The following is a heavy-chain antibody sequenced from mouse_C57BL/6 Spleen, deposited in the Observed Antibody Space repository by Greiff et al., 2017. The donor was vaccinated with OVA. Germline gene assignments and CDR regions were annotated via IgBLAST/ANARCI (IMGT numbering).Heavy chain of an antibody. CDR1: GFTFSDYG. Sequence: VQLKESGGGLVKPGGSLKLSCAASGFTFSDYGMHWVRQAPEKGLEWVAYISSGSSTIYYADTVKGRFTISRDNAKNTLFLQMTSLRSEDTAMYYCARLGGYDEAMDYWGQGTSVTVSS. CDR3: ARLGGYDEAMDY. CDR2: ISSGSSTI. D-gene: IGHD2-2*01. V-gene: IGHV5-17*01. J-gene: IGHJ4*01.